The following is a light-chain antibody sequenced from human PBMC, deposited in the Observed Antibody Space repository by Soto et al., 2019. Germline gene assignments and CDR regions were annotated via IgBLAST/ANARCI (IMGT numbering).Light chain of an antibody. CDR3: QQSYSTPNT. V-gene: IGKV1-39*01. Sequence: DLQMTQSPSSLSASVGDRVTITCRASQSISSYLNWYQQKPGKAPKLLIYAASSLQSGVPSRFSGSGSGTDVTLTISSLQPEDFATYYCQQSYSTPNTFGQGTKLEIK. CDR1: QSISSY. CDR2: AAS. J-gene: IGKJ2*01.